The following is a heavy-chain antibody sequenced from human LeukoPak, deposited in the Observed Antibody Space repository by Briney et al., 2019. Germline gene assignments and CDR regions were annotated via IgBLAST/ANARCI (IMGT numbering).Heavy chain of an antibody. V-gene: IGHV4-39*01. Sequence: PSETLSLTCTVSGGCISSSSYYWGRSRQPPGKGLEWIGSIYYSGSTYYNPSLKSRVTISVDTSKNQFSLKLSSVTAADTAVYYCARQSQSSGSYVPDYWGQGTLVTVSS. CDR1: GGCISSSSYY. D-gene: IGHD1-26*01. CDR2: IYYSGST. CDR3: ARQSQSSGSYVPDY. J-gene: IGHJ4*02.